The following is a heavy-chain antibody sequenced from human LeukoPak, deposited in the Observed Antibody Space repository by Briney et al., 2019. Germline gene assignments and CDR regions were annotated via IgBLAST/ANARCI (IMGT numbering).Heavy chain of an antibody. V-gene: IGHV3-53*01. D-gene: IGHD6-13*01. CDR3: ARDRAAADP. CDR1: GFTVSNYY. Sequence: GVSLRLSCAASGFTVSNYYMSWVRQAPGRGLEWVSVMYSGSRTDSAESAKGRFTISRDNSKNTLYLQMNSLRAEDTAVYYCARDRAAADPWGQGTLVTVSS. J-gene: IGHJ5*02. CDR2: MYSGSRT.